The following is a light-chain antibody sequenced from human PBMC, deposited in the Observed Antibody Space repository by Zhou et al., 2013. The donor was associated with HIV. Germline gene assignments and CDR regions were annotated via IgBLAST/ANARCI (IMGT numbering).Light chain of an antibody. CDR1: QSLVYSDGNTY. CDR3: MQDTHWPYT. J-gene: IGKJ2*01. Sequence: DVVMTQSPLSLPVTLGQPASISCRSSQSLVYSDGNTYLNWFHQRPGQSPRRLIYKVSNWDSGVPDRFSASGSGTDFTLKISRVEAEDVGIYYCMQDTHWPYTFGQGTKLEIK. V-gene: IGKV2D-30*01. CDR2: KVS.